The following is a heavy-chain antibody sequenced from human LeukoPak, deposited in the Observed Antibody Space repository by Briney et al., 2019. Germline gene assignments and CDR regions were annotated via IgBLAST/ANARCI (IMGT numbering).Heavy chain of an antibody. CDR2: IRYDGSNK. CDR3: AKEDFGVVIPPPLDY. CDR1: GFTFSNCA. Sequence: GGSLRLSCAASGFTFSNCAMHWVRQAPGKGLEWVAFIRYDGSNKFYADSVKGRFTISRDNSKNTLYLQMNSLRVEDTAVYYCAKEDFGVVIPPPLDYWGQGTLVTVSS. V-gene: IGHV3-30*02. D-gene: IGHD3-3*01. J-gene: IGHJ4*02.